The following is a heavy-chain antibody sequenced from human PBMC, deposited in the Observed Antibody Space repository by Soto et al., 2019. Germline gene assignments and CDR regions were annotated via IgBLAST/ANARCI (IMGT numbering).Heavy chain of an antibody. Sequence: QIILKESGPTLVKPTQTLTLTCSFSGFSLSTTSVGVGWIRQPPGKALQWLALIYWDGDKRYSPSQKRRLTITKDTSKNQVVLTMTNMDPVDTGTYYCVYMPPQKWMSFHVWGQGTVVIVSS. CDR3: VYMPPQKWMSFHV. J-gene: IGHJ3*01. V-gene: IGHV2-5*02. CDR1: GFSLSTTSVG. CDR2: IYWDGDK. D-gene: IGHD5-12*01.